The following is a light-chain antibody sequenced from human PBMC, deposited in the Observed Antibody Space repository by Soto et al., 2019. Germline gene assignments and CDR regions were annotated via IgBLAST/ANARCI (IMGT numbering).Light chain of an antibody. CDR2: EVT. Sequence: QSALTQPASVSGSPGQSITISCTGTSGDIGSYNRVSWYQQHPGKAPKLIIYEVTDRPSGVSNRFSGSKSGNTASLTISGLRGEDEAEYFWRSYININKRACVFGTGTKVTVL. CDR3: RSYININKRACV. CDR1: SGDIGSYNR. V-gene: IGLV2-14*01. J-gene: IGLJ1*01.